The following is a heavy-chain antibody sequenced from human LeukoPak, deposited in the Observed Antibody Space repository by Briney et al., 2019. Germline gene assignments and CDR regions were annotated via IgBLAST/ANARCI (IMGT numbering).Heavy chain of an antibody. J-gene: IGHJ4*02. Sequence: GGSLRLSCAASGFKFSSNWMSWVRQAPGKGLEWVANIKQDGSEKYYVDSVKGRFTISRDNAKNSLYLQMNSLRAEDTAVYYCAKGSVYDFWSGYSRHLNYWGQGTLVTVSS. CDR1: GFKFSSNW. D-gene: IGHD3-3*01. CDR3: AKGSVYDFWSGYSRHLNY. CDR2: IKQDGSEK. V-gene: IGHV3-7*03.